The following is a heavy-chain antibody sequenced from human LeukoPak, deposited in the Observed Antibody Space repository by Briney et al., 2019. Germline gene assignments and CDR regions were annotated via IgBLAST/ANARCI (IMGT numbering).Heavy chain of an antibody. D-gene: IGHD3-9*01. J-gene: IGHJ4*02. CDR1: GFTFSNYD. CDR2: IGSGGDT. Sequence: GGSLRLSCAASGFTFSNYDMHWVRKATGKGLEWFSGIGSGGDTYYPGSVKGRFTISRENAKKSLYLQMNSLRAGDTAVYYCARVGLDDPLTAYDYWGQGTLVTVSS. CDR3: ARVGLDDPLTAYDY. V-gene: IGHV3-13*01.